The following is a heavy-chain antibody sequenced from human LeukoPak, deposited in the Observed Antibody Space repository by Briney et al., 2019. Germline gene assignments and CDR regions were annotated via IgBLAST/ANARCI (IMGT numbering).Heavy chain of an antibody. CDR3: ARGYYYDSSGYWDAFDI. D-gene: IGHD3-22*01. Sequence: QPGRSLRLSCAASGFTFSSYAMPWVRQAPGKGLEWVAVISYDGSNKYYADSVKGRFTISRDNSKNTLYLQMNSLRAEDTAVYYCARGYYYDSSGYWDAFDIWGQGTMVTVSS. CDR1: GFTFSSYA. CDR2: ISYDGSNK. J-gene: IGHJ3*02. V-gene: IGHV3-30*04.